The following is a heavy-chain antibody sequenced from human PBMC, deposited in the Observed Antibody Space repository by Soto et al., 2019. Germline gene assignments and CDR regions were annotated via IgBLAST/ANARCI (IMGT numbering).Heavy chain of an antibody. CDR1: GFPFTSYG. CDR2: ISYDGSNK. CDR3: VGGQFYFDN. Sequence: QVQLVESGGGVVQPGRSLRLSCAASGFPFTSYGMHWVRVGPGKGLEWLAVISYDGSNKFYADSVKGRFTISRDNSKNTLYLQMNSLRPEDTALYYCVGGQFYFDNRGQGTLVIVSS. D-gene: IGHD3-10*01. V-gene: IGHV3-30*03. J-gene: IGHJ4*02.